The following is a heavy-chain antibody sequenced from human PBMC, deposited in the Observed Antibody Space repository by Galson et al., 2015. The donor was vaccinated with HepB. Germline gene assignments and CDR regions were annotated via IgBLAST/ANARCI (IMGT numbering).Heavy chain of an antibody. J-gene: IGHJ3*02. CDR1: GYTFTSYL. D-gene: IGHD1-26*01. Sequence: SVKVSCKASGYTFTSYLIHWVRQALGQGLEWMGIINPSDGYTTYEQNFQGRVTMTRDTSTSTVYMELSSLRFEDTAVYYCARKWDLLNGGMAFDIWGQGMLVTVSS. CDR2: INPSDGYT. V-gene: IGHV1-46*03. CDR3: ARKWDLLNGGMAFDI.